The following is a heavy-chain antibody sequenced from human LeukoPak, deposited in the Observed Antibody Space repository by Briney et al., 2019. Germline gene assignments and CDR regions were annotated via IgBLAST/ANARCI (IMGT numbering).Heavy chain of an antibody. CDR1: GFSFSDYG. CDR3: ARDSSQWLADY. CDR2: IWYDGSNK. J-gene: IGHJ4*02. V-gene: IGHV3-33*01. D-gene: IGHD6-19*01. Sequence: GGSLRLSCAASGFSFSDYGMHWVRQAPGKGLEWVAVIWYDGSNKDYADSVKGRFTVSRDNSKNTLYLQMNSLRAEDTAVYYCARDSSQWLADYWGQGTLVTVSS.